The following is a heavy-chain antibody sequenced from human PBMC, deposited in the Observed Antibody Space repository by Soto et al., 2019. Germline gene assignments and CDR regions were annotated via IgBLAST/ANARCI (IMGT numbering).Heavy chain of an antibody. Sequence: GGSLRLSCAASGFTFSSYSMNWVRQAPGKGLEWVSYISSSSSTIYYADSVKGRFTISRDNAKNSLYLQMNSLRAEDRAVYYCAREKRGISVLYFDYWGQGTLVTVSS. D-gene: IGHD3-10*01. CDR3: AREKRGISVLYFDY. CDR2: ISSSSSTI. V-gene: IGHV3-48*04. J-gene: IGHJ4*02. CDR1: GFTFSSYS.